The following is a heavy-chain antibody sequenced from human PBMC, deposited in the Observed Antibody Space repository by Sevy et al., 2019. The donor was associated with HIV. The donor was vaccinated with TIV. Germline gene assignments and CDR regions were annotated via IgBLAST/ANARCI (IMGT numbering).Heavy chain of an antibody. V-gene: IGHV3-30*04. Sequence: GGCLRLSCAASGFIFSSYALHWVRQAPGRGLEWVAIISYDEIHQDYADSVKGRFTILRDNSKNTMYLQMNNLRPEDTDVHYCARDVAHLLTWQLSRGSDHWGQGTLVPVSS. CDR1: GFIFSSYA. CDR2: ISYDEIHQ. CDR3: ARDVAHLLTWQLSRGSDH. D-gene: IGHD6-19*01. J-gene: IGHJ4*02.